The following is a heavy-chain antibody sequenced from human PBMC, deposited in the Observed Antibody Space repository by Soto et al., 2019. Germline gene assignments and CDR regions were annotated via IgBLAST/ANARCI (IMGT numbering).Heavy chain of an antibody. Sequence: QVQLVESGGGVVQPGRSLRLSCAASGFTFSSYAMHWVRQAPGKGMQWVAVVSSDGNNEYYADSVKDRFTISRDNNKNTLYLHMNSLRPVDTAVYYCAKPSGENWGQGTLVTVSS. V-gene: IGHV3-30*04. J-gene: IGHJ4*02. CDR1: GFTFSSYA. CDR2: VSSDGNNE. CDR3: AKPSGEN.